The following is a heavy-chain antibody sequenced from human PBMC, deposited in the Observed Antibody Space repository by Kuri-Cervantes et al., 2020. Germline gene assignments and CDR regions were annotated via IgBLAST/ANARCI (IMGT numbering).Heavy chain of an antibody. J-gene: IGHJ6*03. CDR2: IIPIFGTA. Sequence: SVKVSCKASGGTFSSYAISWVRQAPGQGLEWMGGIIPIFGTANYAQKFQGRVTITADESTSTAYMELSSLRSEDTAVYYCAREPSYGVQGFGYMDVWGKGTTVTVFS. D-gene: IGHD3-10*01. V-gene: IGHV1-69*13. CDR3: AREPSYGVQGFGYMDV. CDR1: GGTFSSYA.